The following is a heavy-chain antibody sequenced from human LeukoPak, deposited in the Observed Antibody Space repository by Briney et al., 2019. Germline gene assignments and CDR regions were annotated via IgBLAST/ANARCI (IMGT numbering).Heavy chain of an antibody. D-gene: IGHD3-10*01. V-gene: IGHV3-66*01. J-gene: IGHJ4*02. CDR2: FYSGINT. CDR3: AKLGMVRGEGY. CDR1: GFTVSSNS. Sequence: GGSLRLSCAASGFTVSSNSMSWVRQAPGKGLEWVSFFYSGINTYYADSVKGRFTISRDNSKNTLYLQMNSLRADDTAVYYCAKLGMVRGEGYWGQGTLVTVST.